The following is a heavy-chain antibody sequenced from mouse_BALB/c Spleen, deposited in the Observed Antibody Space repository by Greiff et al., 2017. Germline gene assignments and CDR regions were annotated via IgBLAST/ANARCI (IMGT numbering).Heavy chain of an antibody. Sequence: QVQLQQPGAELVKPGASVKLSCKASGYTFTSYWMHWVKQRPGQGLEWIGEINPSNGRTNYNEKFKSKATLTADTSSSTAYMQLSSLTSEDSAIYYCARRDYYGSSPYAMDYWGQGTSVTVSS. CDR1: GYTFTSYW. D-gene: IGHD1-1*01. CDR3: ARRDYYGSSPYAMDY. J-gene: IGHJ4*01. CDR2: INPSNGRT. V-gene: IGHV1S81*02.